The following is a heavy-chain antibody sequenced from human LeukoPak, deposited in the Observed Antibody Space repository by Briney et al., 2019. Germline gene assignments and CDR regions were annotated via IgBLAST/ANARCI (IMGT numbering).Heavy chain of an antibody. V-gene: IGHV3-33*01. Sequence: GGSLRLSCAASGFTFSNYGMHWVRQAPGKGLEWVAVIWYDGSNKYYADSVKGRFTISRDNSKNTLYLQMNSLRAEDTAVYYCARDYYDSSGVDYWGQGTLVTVSS. CDR1: GFTFSNYG. CDR3: ARDYYDSSGVDY. CDR2: IWYDGSNK. D-gene: IGHD3-22*01. J-gene: IGHJ4*02.